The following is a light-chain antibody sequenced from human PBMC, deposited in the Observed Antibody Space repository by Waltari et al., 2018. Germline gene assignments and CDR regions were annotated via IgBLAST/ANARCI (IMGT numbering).Light chain of an antibody. CDR3: HQYGNSPFT. CDR2: GAS. V-gene: IGKV3-20*01. J-gene: IGKJ3*01. CDR1: QTVSDNY. Sequence: EIVLTQSPGALSLSPGERATLTCRASQTVSDNYFAWYQQKFGHAPRLLIYGASSRATGIPDRFSGSGSGTDFTLTISRLEPEDFAVYYCHQYGNSPFTFGPGTRVDIK.